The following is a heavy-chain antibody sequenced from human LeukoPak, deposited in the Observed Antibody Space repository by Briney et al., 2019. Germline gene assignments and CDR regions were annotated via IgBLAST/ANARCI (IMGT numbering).Heavy chain of an antibody. CDR3: AKNHGYCSSTSCYDPFGY. CDR1: GFTFSSYG. Sequence: GGSLRLSCAASGFTFSSYGMHWVRQAPGKGLEWVAVISYDGGNKYYADSVKGRFTISRDNSKNTLYLQMNSLRAEDTAVYYCAKNHGYCSSTSCYDPFGYWGQGTLVTVSS. CDR2: ISYDGGNK. D-gene: IGHD2-2*01. V-gene: IGHV3-30*18. J-gene: IGHJ4*02.